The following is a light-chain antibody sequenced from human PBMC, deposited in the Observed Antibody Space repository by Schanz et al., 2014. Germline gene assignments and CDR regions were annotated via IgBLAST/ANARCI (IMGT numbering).Light chain of an antibody. J-gene: IGKJ2*01. V-gene: IGKV3-20*01. CDR2: GAS. CDR3: QQYGSSPPVYT. CDR1: QSVNPLY. Sequence: EIVLTQSPGTLSLSPGERATLSCRASQSVNPLYLAWYQQKPGQAPRLLIYGASSRATGIPDRFSGSGSGTDFTLTISRLEPEDFAVYYCQQYGSSPPVYTFGQGTKLEIK.